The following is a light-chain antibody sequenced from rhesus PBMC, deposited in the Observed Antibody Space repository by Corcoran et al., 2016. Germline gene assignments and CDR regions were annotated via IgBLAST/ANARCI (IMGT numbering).Light chain of an antibody. V-gene: IGKV1-25*01. Sequence: DIQMTQSPSSLSASVGDTVTITCHASQGISKYLAWYQQKPGKAPKLLIYDASTLQSGVPSRFSGSGSGTECTLTISRLQPEDFATYYCQQHNSYPFTFGPGTKLDIK. J-gene: IGKJ3*01. CDR1: QGISKY. CDR2: DAS. CDR3: QQHNSYPFT.